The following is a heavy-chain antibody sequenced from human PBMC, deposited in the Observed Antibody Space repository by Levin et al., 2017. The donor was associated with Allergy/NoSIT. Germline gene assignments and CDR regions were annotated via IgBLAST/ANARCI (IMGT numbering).Heavy chain of an antibody. D-gene: IGHD3-10*01. CDR1: GFTFSTSS. J-gene: IGHJ6*02. V-gene: IGHV3-48*01. Sequence: GESLKISCAGSGFTFSTSSMNWVRQAPGKGLEWISYITRNSKTIYYANSVKGRFTISRDNAKDSLFLQMNSLRAEDTAVYYCARGQELRGVYWGNDYSGMDGWGQGTTVTVSS. CDR2: ITRNSKTI. CDR3: ARGQELRGVYWGNDYSGMDG.